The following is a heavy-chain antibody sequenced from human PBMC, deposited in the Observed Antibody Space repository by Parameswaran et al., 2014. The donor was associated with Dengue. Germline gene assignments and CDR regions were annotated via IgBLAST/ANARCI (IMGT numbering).Heavy chain of an antibody. D-gene: IGHD3-16*01. Sequence: VRQAPGKGLEWIGYIYYSRSTNYNPSLKSRVTISVDTSKNQFSLKLSSVTAADTAVYYCARGRGMNYYYYGMDVWGQGTTVTVSS. J-gene: IGHJ6*02. CDR2: IYYSRST. CDR3: ARGRGMNYYYYGMDV. V-gene: IGHV4-59*01.